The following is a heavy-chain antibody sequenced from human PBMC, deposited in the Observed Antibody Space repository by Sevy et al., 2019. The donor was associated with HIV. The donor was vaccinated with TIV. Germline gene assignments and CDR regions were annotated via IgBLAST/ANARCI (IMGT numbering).Heavy chain of an antibody. Sequence: GGSLRLSCAASGFTFSSYWMTWVRQAPGKGLEWVANIKHDGSDEYYGDSGKGRFTISRDNGKNTMYLQMDSLRAEDTAVYYCVRALGWRDAFDIWGQGTMVTVSS. CDR2: IKHDGSDE. J-gene: IGHJ3*02. V-gene: IGHV3-7*01. CDR1: GFTFSSYW. D-gene: IGHD6-19*01. CDR3: VRALGWRDAFDI.